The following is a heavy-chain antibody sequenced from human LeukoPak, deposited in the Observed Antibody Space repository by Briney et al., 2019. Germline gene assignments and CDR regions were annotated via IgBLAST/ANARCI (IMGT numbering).Heavy chain of an antibody. Sequence: ASVKVSCKASGYTFTSYGISWVRQAPGQGLEWMGWISTYNGNTNYAQKLQGRVTMTIDTSTSTAYMELKSLRSDDTAVYYCARDQRYFDWSPGDYWGQGTLVTVSS. J-gene: IGHJ4*02. CDR3: ARDQRYFDWSPGDY. CDR2: ISTYNGNT. V-gene: IGHV1-18*01. CDR1: GYTFTSYG. D-gene: IGHD3-9*01.